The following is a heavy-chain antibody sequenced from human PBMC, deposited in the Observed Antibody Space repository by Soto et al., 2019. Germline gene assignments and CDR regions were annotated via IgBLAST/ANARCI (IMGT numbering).Heavy chain of an antibody. Sequence: SETLSLTCTVSGGSISSHYWSWIRQPPGKGLEWIGYIYYSGSTNYNPSVKSRVTISVDTSKNQFSLKLSSVTAADTAVYYCARALSTTVTTFAYYYGMDVWGQGTTVT. CDR1: GGSISSHY. V-gene: IGHV4-59*11. CDR2: IYYSGST. D-gene: IGHD4-17*01. J-gene: IGHJ6*02. CDR3: ARALSTTVTTFAYYYGMDV.